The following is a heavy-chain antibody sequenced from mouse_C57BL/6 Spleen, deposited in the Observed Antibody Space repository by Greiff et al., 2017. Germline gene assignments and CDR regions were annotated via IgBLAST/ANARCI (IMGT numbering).Heavy chain of an antibody. Sequence: EVQVVESGGGLVKPGGSLKLSCAASGFTFSDYGMHWVRQAPEKGLEWVAYISSGSSTIYYADTVKGRFTISRDNAKNTLFLQMTSLRSEDTAMYYCARNWDVAWFAYWGQGTLVTVSA. CDR2: ISSGSSTI. D-gene: IGHD4-1*01. CDR1: GFTFSDYG. V-gene: IGHV5-17*01. J-gene: IGHJ3*01. CDR3: ARNWDVAWFAY.